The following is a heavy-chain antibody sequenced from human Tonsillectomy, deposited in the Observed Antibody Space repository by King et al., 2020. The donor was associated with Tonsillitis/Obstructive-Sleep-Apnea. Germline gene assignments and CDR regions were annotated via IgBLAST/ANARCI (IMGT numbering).Heavy chain of an antibody. Sequence: VQLVESGGGVVQPGRSLRLSCAASGFTFSSYAMHWVRQAPGKGLEWVAVISYDGSNKYYADSVKGRFTISRDNSKNTLYLQMNSLRAEDTAVYYCARDYYDFWSGYSQSPYDYYYYMDVWGKGTTVTVSS. CDR2: ISYDGSNK. CDR3: ARDYYDFWSGYSQSPYDYYYYMDV. D-gene: IGHD3-3*01. CDR1: GFTFSSYA. V-gene: IGHV3-30*04. J-gene: IGHJ6*03.